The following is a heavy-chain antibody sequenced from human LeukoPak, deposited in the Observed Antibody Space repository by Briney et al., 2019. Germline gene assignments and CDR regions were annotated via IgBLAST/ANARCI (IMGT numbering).Heavy chain of an antibody. CDR3: ARDFDMGITPGDDFDF. Sequence: GGSLRLSCAPSGFSFSKYWTHWVRQTPGEGLVWVARIKEDGTYTSYADSVKGRFTISRDNARNTVFLQMNSLRAEDTAVYYCARDFDMGITPGDDFDFWGQGTLVTVSS. J-gene: IGHJ4*02. CDR2: IKEDGTYT. D-gene: IGHD3-9*01. V-gene: IGHV3-74*01. CDR1: GFSFSKYW.